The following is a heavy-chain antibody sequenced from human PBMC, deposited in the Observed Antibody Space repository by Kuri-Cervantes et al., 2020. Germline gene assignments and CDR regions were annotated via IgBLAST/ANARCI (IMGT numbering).Heavy chain of an antibody. V-gene: IGHV3-48*02. D-gene: IGHD5-12*01. J-gene: IGHJ4*02. CDR3: ARASPTSRRWLRSEVYYFDY. CDR1: GFTFSSYS. Sequence: GGSLRLSCAASGFTFSSYSMNWVRQAPGKGLEWVSYISSSSSTIYYADSVKGRFTISRDNAKNSLYLQMNSLRDEDTAVYYCARASPTSRRWLRSEVYYFDYWGQGTLVTVSS. CDR2: ISSSSSTI.